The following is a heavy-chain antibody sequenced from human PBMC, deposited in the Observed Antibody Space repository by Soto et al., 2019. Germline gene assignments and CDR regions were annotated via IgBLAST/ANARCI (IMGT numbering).Heavy chain of an antibody. CDR1: GFTFSDSL. Sequence: PGGTLRLSCEASGFTFSDSLIHRVRQASGKGLEWVGRIRTKADSYATAYGASVTGRLTISRDDSEKTAYLQMNSLKNADTAVYHCIRLRVSMSSGLDPGGQGTLVTVSS. J-gene: IGHJ5*02. D-gene: IGHD3-10*01. V-gene: IGHV3-73*01. CDR2: IRTKADSYAT. CDR3: IRLRVSMSSGLDP.